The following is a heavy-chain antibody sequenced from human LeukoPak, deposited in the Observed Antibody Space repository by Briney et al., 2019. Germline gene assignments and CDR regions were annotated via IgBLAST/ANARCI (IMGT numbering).Heavy chain of an antibody. CDR3: ARLSSLANIAARGRTWLDP. D-gene: IGHD6-6*01. CDR2: IYYSGST. J-gene: IGHJ5*02. V-gene: IGHV4-59*01. CDR1: GGSISSYY. Sequence: PSETLSLTCTGSGGSISSYYWTWIRQPPGKGLEWIGHIYYSGSTNYSPSLKSRVTISVDTSKNQFSLKLSSVTAADTAVYYCARLSSLANIAARGRTWLDPWGQGSLVTVSS.